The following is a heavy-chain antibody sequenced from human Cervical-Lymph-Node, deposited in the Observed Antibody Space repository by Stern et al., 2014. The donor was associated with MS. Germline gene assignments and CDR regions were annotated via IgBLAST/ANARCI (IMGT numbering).Heavy chain of an antibody. CDR3: ARSVAGSFDY. CDR2: IYYSGST. J-gene: IGHJ4*02. Sequence: QLQLQESGPGLVKPSETLSLTCTVSGGSISSSSYYWGWIRQPPGKGLEWIGSIYYSGSTYYNPSLKSRVTISVDTSKNQFSLKLSSGTAADTAVYYCARSVAGSFDYWGQGTLVTVSS. D-gene: IGHD6-19*01. V-gene: IGHV4-39*01. CDR1: GGSISSSSYY.